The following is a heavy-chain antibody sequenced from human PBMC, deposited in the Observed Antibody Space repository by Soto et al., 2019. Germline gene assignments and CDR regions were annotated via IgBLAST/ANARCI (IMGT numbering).Heavy chain of an antibody. D-gene: IGHD3-22*01. CDR1: GGSMSRFY. CDR3: ARAEYCASRGSLVGN. V-gene: IGHV4-59*01. J-gene: IGHJ4*02. CDR2: IYYTGLT. Sequence: SETLSLTCTVSGGSMSRFYWSWIRQSPGGGLERIASIYYTGLTNYNPSLKSRATVSIDTSKNHFSLKLSSMTAADTAVYYCARAEYCASRGSLVGNWGQGTMVTVSS.